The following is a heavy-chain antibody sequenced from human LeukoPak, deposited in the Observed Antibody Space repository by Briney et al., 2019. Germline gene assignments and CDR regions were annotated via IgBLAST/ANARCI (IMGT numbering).Heavy chain of an antibody. CDR3: ARGYCSGGSCYFAQAGVDY. CDR1: GGSFRGYY. CDR2: INHSGST. J-gene: IGHJ4*02. V-gene: IGHV4-34*01. Sequence: SETLSLTCAVYGGSFRGYYWSWIRQPPGKGLEWIGEINHSGSTNYNPSLKSRVTISVDTSKNQFSLKLSSVTAADTAVYYCARGYCSGGSCYFAQAGVDYWGQGTLVTVSS. D-gene: IGHD2-15*01.